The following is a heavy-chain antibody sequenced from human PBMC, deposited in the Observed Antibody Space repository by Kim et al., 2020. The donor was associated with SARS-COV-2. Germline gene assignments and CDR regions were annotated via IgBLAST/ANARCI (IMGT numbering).Heavy chain of an antibody. J-gene: IGHJ4*02. CDR2: RT. Sequence: RTYHADSGKGRFTITRDNSKNTLYLQMNSLRAEDTAVYYCAPKSRDYGDYWGQGTLVTVSS. CDR3: APKSRDYGDY. V-gene: IGHV3-23*01.